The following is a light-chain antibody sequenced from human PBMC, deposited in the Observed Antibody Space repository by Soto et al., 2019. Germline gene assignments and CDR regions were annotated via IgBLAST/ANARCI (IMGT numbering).Light chain of an antibody. Sequence: DIQLTQSPSSLSASVGDRVTITCRASQSIASYLNWYQQKPGKAPELLIYASSTLQCGVPSRFSGSGSVTEFTLTITSPQVEDSPTYYCLQRYSILCTLGQETKVDIK. CDR3: LQRYSILCT. J-gene: IGKJ1*01. CDR2: ASS. CDR1: QSIASY. V-gene: IGKV1-39*01.